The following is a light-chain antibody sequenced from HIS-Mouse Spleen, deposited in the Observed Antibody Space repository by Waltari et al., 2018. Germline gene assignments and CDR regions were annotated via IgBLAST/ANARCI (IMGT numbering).Light chain of an antibody. CDR3: QVWDSSSDPHVV. V-gene: IGLV3-21*02. CDR1: NLGSKS. CDR2: DDS. J-gene: IGLJ2*01. Sequence: SYVLTQPPSVSLAPGQPARLTGGGNNLGSKSVNWSQQQPGQAPVLVVYDDSDRPSGIPERFSGSNSGNTATLTISRVEAGDEADYYCQVWDSSSDPHVVFGGGTKLTVL.